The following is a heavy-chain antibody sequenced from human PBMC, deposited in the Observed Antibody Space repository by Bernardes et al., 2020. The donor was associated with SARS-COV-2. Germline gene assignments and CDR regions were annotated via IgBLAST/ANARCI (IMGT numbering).Heavy chain of an antibody. V-gene: IGHV3-23*01. J-gene: IGHJ4*02. CDR1: GFTFSNYA. D-gene: IGHD4-17*01. Sequence: GGSLRLSCAASGFTFSNYAMSWVRQAPGKGLEWVSTISGSARSTYYADSVKGRFTISRDNSKNTLYLHMNSLRAEDTAIYYCARVSWKGYGDYGGVDYWGQGTLVTVSS. CDR3: ARVSWKGYGDYGGVDY. CDR2: ISGSARST.